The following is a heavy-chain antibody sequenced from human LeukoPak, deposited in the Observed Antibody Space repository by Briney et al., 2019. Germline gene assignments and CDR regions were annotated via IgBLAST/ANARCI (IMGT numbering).Heavy chain of an antibody. J-gene: IGHJ4*02. CDR3: ARSKQLWLRLTFDY. CDR1: GGTFSSYA. V-gene: IGHV1-69*13. CDR2: IIPIFGTA. D-gene: IGHD5-18*01. Sequence: SVNVSCKASGGTFSSYAISWVRQAPGQGLEWMGGIIPIFGTANYAQKFQGRVTITADESTSTAYMELSSLRSEDTAVYYCARSKQLWLRLTFDYWGQGTLVTVSS.